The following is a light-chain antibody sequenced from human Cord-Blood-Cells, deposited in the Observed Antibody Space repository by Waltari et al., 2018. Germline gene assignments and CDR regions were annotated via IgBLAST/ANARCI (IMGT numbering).Light chain of an antibody. J-gene: IGLJ1*01. CDR3: SSYTSSSTYV. CDR2: DAS. Sequence: QSALTQPASVSGSPGQSITISCTGTSSDVGGYNYVSWYQQHPGKAPKLMIYDASQRPSGVSNRFSGSKSGNTASLTISGSQAEDESDYYCSSYTSSSTYVFGTGTKVTVL. V-gene: IGLV2-14*01. CDR1: SSDVGGYNY.